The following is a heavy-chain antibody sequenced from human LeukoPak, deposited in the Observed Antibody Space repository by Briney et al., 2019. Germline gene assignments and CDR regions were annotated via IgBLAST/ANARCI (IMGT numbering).Heavy chain of an antibody. V-gene: IGHV1-69*13. D-gene: IGHD3-16*02. CDR2: IIPIFGTA. CDR1: GGTFSSYA. CDR3: ASQYDYVWGSYRAPFDY. J-gene: IGHJ4*02. Sequence: ASVKVSCKASGGTFSSYAISWVRLAPGQGLEWMGGIIPIFGTANYAQKFQGRVTITADESTSTAYMELSSLRSEDTAVYYCASQYDYVWGSYRAPFDYWGQGTLVTVSS.